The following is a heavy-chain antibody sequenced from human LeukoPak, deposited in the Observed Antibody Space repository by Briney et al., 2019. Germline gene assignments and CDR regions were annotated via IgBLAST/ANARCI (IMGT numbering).Heavy chain of an antibody. CDR3: ARVAGYYGSGSYYNY. CDR2: INHSGST. V-gene: IGHV4-34*01. Sequence: SETLSLTCAVYGGSFSGCYWSWIRQPPGKGLEWIGEINHSGSTNYNPSLKSRVTISVDTSKNQFSLKLSSVTAADTAVYYCARVAGYYGSGSYYNYWGQGTLVTVSS. CDR1: GGSFSGCY. J-gene: IGHJ4*02. D-gene: IGHD3-10*01.